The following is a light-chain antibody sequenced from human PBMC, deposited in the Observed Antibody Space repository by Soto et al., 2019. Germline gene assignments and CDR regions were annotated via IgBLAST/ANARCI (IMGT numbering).Light chain of an antibody. V-gene: IGKV1-39*01. Sequence: DIQMTQSPSSLSASVGDRVTITCRASQTISTYLNWYQHKPGTAPKLLIYGASSLQSGVPSRFSGIGSGTDFTLTINSLQPEDFATYYCRHSFSNPYTFGQGTRLEIK. J-gene: IGKJ5*01. CDR1: QTISTY. CDR2: GAS. CDR3: RHSFSNPYT.